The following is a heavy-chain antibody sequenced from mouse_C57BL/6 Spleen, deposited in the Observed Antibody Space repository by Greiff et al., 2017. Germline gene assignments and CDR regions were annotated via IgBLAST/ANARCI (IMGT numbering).Heavy chain of an antibody. Sequence: QVQLQQPGAELVRPGSSVKLSCKASGYTFTSYWMDWVKQRPGQGLEWIGNIYPSDSETHYNQKFKDKATLTVDKSSSTAYMQLSSLTSEDSAVYYCARRSYYGDDGSFADWGQGTLVTVSA. D-gene: IGHD2-2*01. V-gene: IGHV1-61*01. CDR3: ARRSYYGDDGSFAD. J-gene: IGHJ3*01. CDR2: IYPSDSET. CDR1: GYTFTSYW.